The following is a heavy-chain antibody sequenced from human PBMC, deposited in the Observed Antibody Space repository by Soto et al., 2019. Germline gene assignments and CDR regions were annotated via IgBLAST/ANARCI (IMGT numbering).Heavy chain of an antibody. CDR2: IIPILGIA. Sequence: VKVSCKASGGTFSSYTISWVRQAPGQGLEWMGRIIPILGIANYAQKFQGRVTITADKSTSTAYMELSSLRSEDTAVYYCARDGPQYYDILTGQSPFDPWGQGTLVTVSS. J-gene: IGHJ5*02. CDR3: ARDGPQYYDILTGQSPFDP. D-gene: IGHD3-9*01. V-gene: IGHV1-69*04. CDR1: GGTFSSYT.